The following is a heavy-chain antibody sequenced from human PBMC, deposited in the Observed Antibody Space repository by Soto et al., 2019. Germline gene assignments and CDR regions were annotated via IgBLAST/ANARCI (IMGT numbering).Heavy chain of an antibody. Sequence: GGSLRLSCAASGFTFSSYGMHWVRQAPGKGLEWVAVISYDGSNKYYADSVKGRFTISRDNSKNTLYLQMNSLRAEDTAVYYCAKEHLSHYDSSGYAKPAFDYWGQGTLVTVSS. V-gene: IGHV3-30*18. CDR2: ISYDGSNK. CDR1: GFTFSSYG. D-gene: IGHD3-22*01. J-gene: IGHJ4*02. CDR3: AKEHLSHYDSSGYAKPAFDY.